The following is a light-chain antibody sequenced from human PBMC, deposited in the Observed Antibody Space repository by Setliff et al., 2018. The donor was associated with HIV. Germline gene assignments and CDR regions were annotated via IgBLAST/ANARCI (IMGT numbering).Light chain of an antibody. V-gene: IGLV2-14*03. CDR3: SSCSSSSTLV. Sequence: QSALTQPASVSGSPGQSITVSCTGTSNDIGAYDYVSWYQQHPGKAPKLMIYEVNNRPSGVPDRFSGSKSGNTASLTISGLQAEDEADYYCSSCSSSSTLVFGGGTKVTVL. CDR1: SNDIGAYDY. J-gene: IGLJ2*01. CDR2: EVN.